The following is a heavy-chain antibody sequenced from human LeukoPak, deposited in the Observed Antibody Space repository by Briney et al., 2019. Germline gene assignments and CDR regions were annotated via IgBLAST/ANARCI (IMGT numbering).Heavy chain of an antibody. J-gene: IGHJ5*02. CDR2: INPNSGGT. Sequence: ASVKVSCKASGYTFTGYYMHWVRQAPGQGLEWMGRINPNSGGTNYAQKFQGRVTMTRDTSISTAYMELSRLRSDDTAVYYCARALGGLRGWIDPWGQGTLVTVSS. D-gene: IGHD3-16*01. CDR3: ARALGGLRGWIDP. V-gene: IGHV1-2*06. CDR1: GYTFTGYY.